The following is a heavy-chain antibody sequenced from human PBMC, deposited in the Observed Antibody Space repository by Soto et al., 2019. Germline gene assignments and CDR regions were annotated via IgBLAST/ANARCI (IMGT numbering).Heavy chain of an antibody. D-gene: IGHD5-12*01. Sequence: RTLRLCCAASGVTFSSYGMHWVRQGPGKGLEWVAVISHDGSNKYYADSVKGRFTISRDNSKNTLYLQMNSLRAEDTAVYDCAKVYSGYDGGPSYGMDVWGQRTTVIVS. CDR3: AKVYSGYDGGPSYGMDV. V-gene: IGHV3-30*18. CDR2: ISHDGSNK. J-gene: IGHJ6*02. CDR1: GVTFSSYG.